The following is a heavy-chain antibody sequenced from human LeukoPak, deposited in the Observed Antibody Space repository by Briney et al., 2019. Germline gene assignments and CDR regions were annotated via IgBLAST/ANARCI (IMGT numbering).Heavy chain of an antibody. CDR2: ISYTGGA. CDR3: ATETECSGGTCYSYGWFDP. V-gene: IGHV4-61*01. CDR1: GGSFSSGLNN. Sequence: SETLSLTCTVCGGSFSSGLNNWSWIRQPPGKGLEWIGYISYTGGAIYNPSLRSRVTISIDWSTNQFSLTLGSVTAADTAVYSCATETECSGGTCYSYGWFDPWGQGTQVIVSS. D-gene: IGHD2-15*01. J-gene: IGHJ5*02.